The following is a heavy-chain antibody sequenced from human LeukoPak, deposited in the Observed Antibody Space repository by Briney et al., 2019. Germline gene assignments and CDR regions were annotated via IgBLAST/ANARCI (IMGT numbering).Heavy chain of an antibody. J-gene: IGHJ5*02. V-gene: IGHV1-58*01. Sequence: ASVKVSCKASGFTFTSSAVQWVRQARGQRLEWIGWIVVGSGNTNYAQKFQERVTITRDMSTSTAYMELSSLRSEDTAVYYCAADQFGNYYGSGNYPWGQGTLVTVSS. CDR3: AADQFGNYYGSGNYP. CDR2: IVVGSGNT. CDR1: GFTFTSSA. D-gene: IGHD3-10*01.